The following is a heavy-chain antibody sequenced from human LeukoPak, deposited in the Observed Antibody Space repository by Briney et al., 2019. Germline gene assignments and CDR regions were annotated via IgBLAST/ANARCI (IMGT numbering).Heavy chain of an antibody. D-gene: IGHD2/OR15-2a*01. CDR2: IKEDGSEK. J-gene: IGHJ4*02. Sequence: PGGSLRLSCAASGFTFSSYWMSWVRQAPGNGLEWVANIKEDGSEKNYVDSVKGRFTISRDNAKNSLYLQMNSLRAEDTAVYYCARGGGRHVEYWGQGNLVTVSS. CDR3: ARGGGRHVEY. CDR1: GFTFSSYW. V-gene: IGHV3-7*03.